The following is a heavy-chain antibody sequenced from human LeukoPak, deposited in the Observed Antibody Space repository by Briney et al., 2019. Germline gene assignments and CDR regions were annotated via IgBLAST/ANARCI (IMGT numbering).Heavy chain of an antibody. Sequence: SETLSLTCTVSGCSISSSSYYWRWIRQPPGKGLEWIGSIYYSGSTYYNPALKSRVTISVATSKNQFSLKLSSVTAADTAVYYCASTYSYSGYYFLDYWGQGTLVTVSS. D-gene: IGHD3-22*01. CDR1: GCSISSSSYY. CDR2: IYYSGST. CDR3: ASTYSYSGYYFLDY. J-gene: IGHJ4*02. V-gene: IGHV4-39*07.